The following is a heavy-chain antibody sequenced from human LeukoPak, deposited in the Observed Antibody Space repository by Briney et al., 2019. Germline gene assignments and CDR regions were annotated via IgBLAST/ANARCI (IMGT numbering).Heavy chain of an antibody. J-gene: IGHJ2*01. V-gene: IGHV3-74*01. Sequence: PGGSLRLSCAASGFTFSTSWMHWVRQAPGKGLVWVSRISRDGSSTTYADSVKGRFTVSRDNSKNTFFVQMNSLRADDTAVYYCAKVDSFWYFDLWGRGTLVTVSS. CDR3: AKVDSFWYFDL. CDR1: GFTFSTSW. CDR2: ISRDGSST. D-gene: IGHD3-9*01.